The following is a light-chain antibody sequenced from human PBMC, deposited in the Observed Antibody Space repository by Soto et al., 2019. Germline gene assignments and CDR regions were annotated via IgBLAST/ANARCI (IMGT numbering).Light chain of an antibody. Sequence: QSALTQPASVSGSPGQSITISCTGTSSDIGGYDYVSWYQQHPGKAPKLMIYEVSNRPSGVSIRFSGSKSGNTASLTISGLQAEDEADYYCTSYTSSTTNYVFGSGTKLTVL. CDR1: SSDIGGYDY. J-gene: IGLJ1*01. CDR3: TSYTSSTTNYV. V-gene: IGLV2-14*01. CDR2: EVS.